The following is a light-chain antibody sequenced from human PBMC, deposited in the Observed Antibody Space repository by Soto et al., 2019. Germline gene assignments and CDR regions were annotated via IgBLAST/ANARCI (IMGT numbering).Light chain of an antibody. CDR1: QSISSY. Sequence: DIQMTQTPSSLSACVGDTVTITCRSTQSISSYLNWYQQKPGKAPKLLIYAASSLQSGVPSRFSGSGSGTDFTLTISSLQPEDFATYYCQQSYSTPTWPLNFGRGNTGDIK. V-gene: IGKV1-39*01. J-gene: IGKJ3*01. CDR3: QQSYSTPTWPLN. CDR2: AAS.